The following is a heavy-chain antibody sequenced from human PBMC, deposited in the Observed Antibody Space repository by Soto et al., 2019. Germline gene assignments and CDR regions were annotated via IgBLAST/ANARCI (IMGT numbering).Heavy chain of an antibody. CDR2: IGTAGDT. D-gene: IGHD1-26*01. V-gene: IGHV3-13*01. CDR1: GFTFSSYD. CDR3: ARDGISGSYDAFDI. Sequence: GGSLRLSCAASGFTFSSYDMHWVRQATGKGLEWVSAIGTAGDTYYPGSVKGRFTISRENAKNSLYLQMNSLRAGDTAVYYCARDGISGSYDAFDIWGQGTMVTVSS. J-gene: IGHJ3*02.